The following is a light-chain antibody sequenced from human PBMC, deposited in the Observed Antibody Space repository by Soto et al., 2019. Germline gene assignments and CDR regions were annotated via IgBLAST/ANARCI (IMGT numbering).Light chain of an antibody. CDR3: SSYTSSSTLV. J-gene: IGLJ1*01. CDR1: SSDVGGYNY. V-gene: IGLV2-14*01. CDR2: DVS. Sequence: QSVLTQPASGSGSPGQSSAISCTGTSSDVGGYNYVSWYQQHPGKAPKLMIYDVSNRPSGVSNRFSGSKSGDTASLTISELQAEDEADYYCSSYTSSSTLVFGTGTKVTVL.